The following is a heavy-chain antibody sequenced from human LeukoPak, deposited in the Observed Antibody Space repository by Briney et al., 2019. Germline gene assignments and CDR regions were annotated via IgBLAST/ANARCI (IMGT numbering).Heavy chain of an antibody. J-gene: IGHJ4*02. V-gene: IGHV1-3*01. CDR1: GYTFTSYA. CDR2: INAGNGDT. CDR3: VLADYGDY. Sequence: ASVKVSCKASGYTFTSYAMHWVCRAPGQRLEWMGWINAGNGDTKYSQKFQGRVTFTRDTSASTAYMELSSLRSEDTAVYYCVLADYGDYWGQGALVTVSS.